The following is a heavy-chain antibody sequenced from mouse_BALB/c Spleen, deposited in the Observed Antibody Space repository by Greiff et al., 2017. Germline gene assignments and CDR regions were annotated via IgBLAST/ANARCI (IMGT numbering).Heavy chain of an antibody. CDR2: ISSGGSYT. V-gene: IGHV5-6*01. J-gene: IGHJ3*01. CDR1: GFTFSSYG. D-gene: IGHD2-4*01. CDR3: ARQKDDYDDGFAY. Sequence: EVQRVESGGDLVKPGGSLKLSCAASGFTFSSYGMSWVRQTPDKRLEWVATISSGGSYTYYPDSVKGRFTISRDNAKNTLYLQMSSLKSEDTAMYYGARQKDDYDDGFAYGGQGTLVTVSA.